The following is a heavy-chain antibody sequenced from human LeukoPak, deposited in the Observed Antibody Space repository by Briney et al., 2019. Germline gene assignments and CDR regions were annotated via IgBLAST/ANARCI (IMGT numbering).Heavy chain of an antibody. CDR3: TKDQALGYTNYGDL. CDR2: IRFSDDTT. V-gene: IGHV3-23*01. CDR1: GFTFSSYA. J-gene: IGHJ4*02. D-gene: IGHD5-24*01. Sequence: GGSLRLSCAASGFTFSSYAMSWVRQAPGKGLEWVSTIRFSDDTTYYADSVKGRFTVSRDNSNSTLNLQMNSLRAEDTAVYYCTKDQALGYTNYGDLWGQGTLVTVSS.